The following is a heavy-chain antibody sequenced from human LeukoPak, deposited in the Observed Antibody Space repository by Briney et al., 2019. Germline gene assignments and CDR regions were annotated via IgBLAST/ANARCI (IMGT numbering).Heavy chain of an antibody. CDR2: IWYDGSNK. Sequence: PGGSLRLSCAASGFTFSSYGMHWVRQAPGKGLEWVAVIWYDGSNKYYADSVKGRFTISRDNSKNTLYLQMNSLRAEDTAVYYCARSLYTVTNAFDYWGQGTLVTVSS. J-gene: IGHJ4*02. D-gene: IGHD4-17*01. CDR3: ARSLYTVTNAFDY. V-gene: IGHV3-33*01. CDR1: GFTFSSYG.